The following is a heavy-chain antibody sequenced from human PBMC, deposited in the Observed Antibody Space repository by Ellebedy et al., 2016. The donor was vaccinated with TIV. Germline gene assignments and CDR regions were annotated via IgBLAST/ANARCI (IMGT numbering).Heavy chain of an antibody. J-gene: IGHJ4*02. CDR3: ARASNGWSY. Sequence: SQTLSLTCGISGDSVSSNTAAWNWIRQSPARGLEWLGRTYYRSKWYNDYAGSVKSRLTINPDTANNQFSLQLTSVTPDDTAVYYCARASNGWSYWGQGTLVTVSS. CDR2: TYYRSKWYN. V-gene: IGHV6-1*01. CDR1: GDSVSSNTAA. D-gene: IGHD6-19*01.